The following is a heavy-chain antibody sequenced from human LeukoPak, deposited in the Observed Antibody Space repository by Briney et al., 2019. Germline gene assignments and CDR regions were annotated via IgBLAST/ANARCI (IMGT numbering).Heavy chain of an antibody. J-gene: IGHJ4*02. D-gene: IGHD3-10*01. CDR1: GGSISSSSYY. V-gene: IGHV4-39*01. Sequence: SETLSLTCTVSGGSISSSSYYWGWIRQPPGKGLEWIGSIYYSGSTYYNPSLKSRVTISVDTPKNQFSLKLSSVTAADTAVYYCARPLVSAPVGQDYWGQGTLVTVSS. CDR3: ARPLVSAPVGQDY. CDR2: IYYSGST.